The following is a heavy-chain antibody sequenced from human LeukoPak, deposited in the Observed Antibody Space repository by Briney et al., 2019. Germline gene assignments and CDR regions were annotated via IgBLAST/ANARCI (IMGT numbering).Heavy chain of an antibody. V-gene: IGHV3-21*01. J-gene: IGHJ4*02. CDR1: GFTFSSYS. CDR2: ISSSSSYI. Sequence: GGSLRPSCAASGFTFSSYSMNWVRQAPGKGLEWVSSISSSSSYIYYADSVKGRFIISRGNSKNTLYLQMISLRAEDTADYYCAKDAPVGDFWSGYYVFDYWGQGTLVTVSS. D-gene: IGHD3-3*01. CDR3: AKDAPVGDFWSGYYVFDY.